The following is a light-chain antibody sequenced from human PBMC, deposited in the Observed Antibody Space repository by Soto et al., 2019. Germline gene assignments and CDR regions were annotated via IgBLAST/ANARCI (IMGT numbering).Light chain of an antibody. V-gene: IGLV1-51*01. CDR1: SSNIGNNY. Sequence: QSVLTQPPSVSAAPGQKVTISCSGSSSNIGNNYVSWYQQLPGTAPKLLIYENNYRPSGIPDRFSGSRSGTSATLGITGLQTGDEADYYCGTWDSSLNGPVFGGGTKLTVL. CDR2: ENN. CDR3: GTWDSSLNGPV. J-gene: IGLJ2*01.